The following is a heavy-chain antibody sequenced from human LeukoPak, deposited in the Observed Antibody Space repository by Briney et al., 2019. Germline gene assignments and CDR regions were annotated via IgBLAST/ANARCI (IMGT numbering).Heavy chain of an antibody. CDR3: ARASWSITMVRGVTLRYGMDV. V-gene: IGHV4-34*01. Sequence: SETLSLTCTVSGGSISGYYWSWIRQPPGKGLEWIGEINHSGSTNYNPSLKSRVTISVDTSKNQFSLKLSSVTAADTAVYYCARASWSITMVRGVTLRYGMDVWGQGTTVTVSS. D-gene: IGHD3-10*01. CDR2: INHSGST. J-gene: IGHJ6*02. CDR1: GGSISGYY.